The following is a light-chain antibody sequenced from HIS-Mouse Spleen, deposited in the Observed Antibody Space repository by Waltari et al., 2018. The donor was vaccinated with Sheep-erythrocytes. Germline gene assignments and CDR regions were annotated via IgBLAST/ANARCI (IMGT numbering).Light chain of an antibody. J-gene: IGLJ1*01. Sequence: SYELTQPPSVSVSPGQTASIPCSGDKLGDKYACWYQQKPGQSPVLVIYQDSKRPSGIPERFSGSNSGTMATLTISGAQVEDEADYYCYSTDSSGNHRVFGTGTKVTVL. V-gene: IGLV3-10*01. CDR1: KLGDKY. CDR2: QDS. CDR3: YSTDSSGNHRV.